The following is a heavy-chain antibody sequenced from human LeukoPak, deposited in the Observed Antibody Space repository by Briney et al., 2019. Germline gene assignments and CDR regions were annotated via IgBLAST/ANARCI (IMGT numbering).Heavy chain of an antibody. CDR3: AKHKRHSYGRYFAH. CDR2: MQSTGNS. J-gene: IGHJ4*02. Sequence: SETLSLTCSVLSDPINIYHWNWIRKPPGKGLEWIAYMQSTGNSQYNPSLKSRVAMSVDTSKNQVVLNLCSVTAPDTAVNYCAKHKRHSYGRYFAHWGQGMLVAVSS. CDR1: SDPINIYH. D-gene: IGHD5-18*01. V-gene: IGHV4-59*01.